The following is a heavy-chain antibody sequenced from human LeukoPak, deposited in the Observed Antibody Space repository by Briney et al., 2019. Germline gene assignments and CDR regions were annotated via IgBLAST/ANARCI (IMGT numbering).Heavy chain of an antibody. CDR3: ARHGGPSAATPYYFDR. J-gene: IGHJ4*01. CDR2: IYTTGST. CDR1: GGFISTGNYY. Sequence: SQTLSLTCSVSGGFISTGNYYWSWIRQPAGNGLEWIGDIYTTGSTDYNPSLKSRVTMSVDTSKNQYSLGLTSVTAADTAIYFCARHGGPSAATPYYFDRWGHGTLVTVSS. V-gene: IGHV4-61*09. D-gene: IGHD3-16*01.